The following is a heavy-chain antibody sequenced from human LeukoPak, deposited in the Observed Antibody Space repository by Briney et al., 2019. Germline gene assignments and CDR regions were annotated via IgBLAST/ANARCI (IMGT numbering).Heavy chain of an antibody. J-gene: IGHJ5*02. CDR2: IDPSDSYT. Sequence: GESLKISCKGSGYSFPSYWISWVRQMPGKGLEWMGRIDPSDSYTNYSPSFQGQVTISADKSISTAYLQWSSLKASDTAMYYCARQEYCSGGSCYTWFDPWGQGTLVTVSS. CDR1: GYSFPSYW. CDR3: ARQEYCSGGSCYTWFDP. D-gene: IGHD2-15*01. V-gene: IGHV5-10-1*04.